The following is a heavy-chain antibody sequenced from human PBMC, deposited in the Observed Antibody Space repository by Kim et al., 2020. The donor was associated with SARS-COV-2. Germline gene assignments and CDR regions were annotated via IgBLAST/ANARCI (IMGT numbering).Heavy chain of an antibody. Sequence: SETLSLTCTVSGGSISSYYWSWIRQPPGKGLEWIGYIYYSGSTNYNPSLKSRVTISVDTSKNQFSLKLSSVTAADTAVYYCARDSVAGTDYWGQGTLVTVSS. CDR2: IYYSGST. CDR3: ARDSVAGTDY. J-gene: IGHJ4*02. D-gene: IGHD6-19*01. CDR1: GGSISSYY. V-gene: IGHV4-59*13.